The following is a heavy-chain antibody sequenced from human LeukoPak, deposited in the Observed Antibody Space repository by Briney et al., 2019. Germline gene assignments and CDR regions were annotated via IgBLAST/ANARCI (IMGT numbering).Heavy chain of an antibody. Sequence: PGGSLRLSCAASGFTFSSYAMHWVRRASSKGLEWVAAISYDGSNKKYADSVKGRFTISRDNSKNTLYLQMNSLRSDDTAVYYCARGLRIAVAGYIDCWGQGTLVTVSS. CDR3: ARGLRIAVAGYIDC. J-gene: IGHJ4*02. CDR2: ISYDGSNK. D-gene: IGHD6-19*01. CDR1: GFTFSSYA. V-gene: IGHV3-30*04.